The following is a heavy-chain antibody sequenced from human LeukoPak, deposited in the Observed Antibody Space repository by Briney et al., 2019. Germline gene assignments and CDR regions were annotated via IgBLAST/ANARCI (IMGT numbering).Heavy chain of an antibody. Sequence: GGSLRLSCAASGFTFSSYAMSWVRQAPGKGLEWVSAISGSGGSTYYADSVKGRFTISRDNSKNTLYLQMNSLRAKDTAVYYCVRKGAVPILYYFDYWGQGTLVTVSS. CDR3: VRKGAVPILYYFDY. D-gene: IGHD6-19*01. CDR2: ISGSGGST. V-gene: IGHV3-23*01. J-gene: IGHJ4*02. CDR1: GFTFSSYA.